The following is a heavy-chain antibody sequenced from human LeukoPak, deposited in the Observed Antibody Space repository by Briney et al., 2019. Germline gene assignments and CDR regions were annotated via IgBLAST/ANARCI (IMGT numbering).Heavy chain of an antibody. CDR2: IYYSGST. CDR3: ARDKVGRNSFDP. V-gene: IGHV4-59*01. J-gene: IGHJ5*02. Sequence: PSETLSLTCTVSGGSISSYYWSWIRQPPGKGLEWIGYIYYSGSTNYNPSLKSRVTISVDTSKNQFSLKLSSVTAADTAVYYCARDKVGRNSFDPWGQGTLVTISS. CDR1: GGSISSYY.